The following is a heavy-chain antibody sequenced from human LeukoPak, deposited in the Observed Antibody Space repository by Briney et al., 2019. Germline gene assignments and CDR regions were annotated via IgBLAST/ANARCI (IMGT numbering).Heavy chain of an antibody. V-gene: IGHV4-4*09. D-gene: IGHD2-2*01. J-gene: IGHJ5*02. Sequence: SETLSLTCTVSGGSISSYYWSWIRQPPGKGLEWIGYIYTSGSTNYNLSLKSRVTISVDTSKNKFSLKLSSVTAADTAVYSCARHSLGYCSSTSCYAGNWFDPWGQGTLVTVSS. CDR1: GGSISSYY. CDR3: ARHSLGYCSSTSCYAGNWFDP. CDR2: IYTSGST.